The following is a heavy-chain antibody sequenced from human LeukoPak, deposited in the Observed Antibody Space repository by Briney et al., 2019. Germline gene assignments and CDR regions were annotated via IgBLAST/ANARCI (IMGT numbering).Heavy chain of an antibody. V-gene: IGHV4-39*01. J-gene: IGHJ5*02. CDR2: IYYSGTT. D-gene: IGHD6-13*01. CDR1: GGSISSYY. CDR3: ARSIAGDGPTHNWFGP. Sequence: SETLSLTCTVSGGSISSYYWSWIRQPPGKGLEWIGSIYYSGTTYYNPSLKSRVTIFVDTSKNQFSLKLSSVTAADMATYYCARSIAGDGPTHNWFGPWGQGALVTVSS.